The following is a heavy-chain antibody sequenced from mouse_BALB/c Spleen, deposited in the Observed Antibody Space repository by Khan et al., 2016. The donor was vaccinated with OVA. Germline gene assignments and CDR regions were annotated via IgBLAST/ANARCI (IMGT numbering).Heavy chain of an antibody. J-gene: IGHJ4*01. V-gene: IGHV14-3*02. CDR2: IDPANGNT. CDR1: GFNIKDTY. CDR3: ARSTMVTTMDY. D-gene: IGHD2-2*01. Sequence: VQLKESGAELVKPGASVKLSCTASGFNIKDTYMHWVKQRPEQGLEWIGRIDPANGNTKYDPKFQGKATITAEASSNTAYLQLSSLTSEDTAVYYCARSTMVTTMDYWGQGPSVTISS.